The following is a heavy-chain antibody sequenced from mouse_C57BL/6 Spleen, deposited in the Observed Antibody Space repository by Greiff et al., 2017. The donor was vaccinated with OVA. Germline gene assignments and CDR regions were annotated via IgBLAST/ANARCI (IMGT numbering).Heavy chain of an antibody. CDR2: IWRGGST. CDR3: ARNYGSRYWYFDV. CDR1: GFSLTSYG. J-gene: IGHJ1*03. V-gene: IGHV2-2*01. D-gene: IGHD1-1*01. Sequence: QVQLKQSGPGLVQPSPSLSITCTVSGFSLTSYGVHWVRQSPGKGLEWLGVIWRGGSTDYNAAFISRLSIRKDNSKSQVFFKMNSLQADDTAIYYCARNYGSRYWYFDVWGTGTTVTVSS.